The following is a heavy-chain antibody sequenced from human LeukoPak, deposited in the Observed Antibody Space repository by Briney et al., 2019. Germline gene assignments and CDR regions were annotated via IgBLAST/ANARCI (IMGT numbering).Heavy chain of an antibody. Sequence: PGGSLRLSCAAYGFTFSNYGINWVRQAPGKGLEWVAFIRNDGSDKYYADSVRGRFTISRDNSKNTVYLQMNSLRAEEMAVYYCAKEQDLVGTTYYFGHWGQGTLVTVSS. J-gene: IGHJ4*02. V-gene: IGHV3-30*02. CDR2: IRNDGSDK. CDR1: GFTFSNYG. CDR3: AKEQDLVGTTYYFGH. D-gene: IGHD1-26*01.